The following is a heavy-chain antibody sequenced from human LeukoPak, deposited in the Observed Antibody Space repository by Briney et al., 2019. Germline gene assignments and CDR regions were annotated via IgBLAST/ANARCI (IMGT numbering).Heavy chain of an antibody. CDR3: AKRVFSVYQLQLDY. CDR2: ISGNSHIA. D-gene: IGHD2-2*01. J-gene: IGHJ4*02. V-gene: IGHV3-23*01. CDR1: GFLLTIYY. Sequence: GGTLSLPYAASGFLLTIYYILGVTQAPAKGLEWVSTISGNSHIAYYADSVKGRFTISRDTSKNTLYLQMRSVTAEDTAMYYCAKRVFSVYQLQLDYWGQGTLVTVSS.